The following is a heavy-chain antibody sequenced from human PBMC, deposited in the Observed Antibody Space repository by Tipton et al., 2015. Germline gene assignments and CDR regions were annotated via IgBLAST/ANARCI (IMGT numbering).Heavy chain of an antibody. CDR3: ARVGAEGWLDP. CDR1: RGTLDRDN. Sequence: QVQLVQSGPEEKKPGSSVKVLCELSRGTLDRDNINWERQAPGQGLEWMGWIKPLFNITHYAPKFQGRLTIAADKSTGTVYLELTGLTSDDTAVYYCARVGAEGWLDPWGQGTLVTVSS. V-gene: IGHV1-69*17. CDR2: IKPLFNIT. J-gene: IGHJ5*02. D-gene: IGHD3-10*01.